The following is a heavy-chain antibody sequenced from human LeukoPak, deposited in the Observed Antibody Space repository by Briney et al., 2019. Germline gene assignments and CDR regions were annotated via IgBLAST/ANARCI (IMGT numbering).Heavy chain of an antibody. V-gene: IGHV4-39*01. CDR3: ARHGSEQQLASDAFDI. Sequence: SETLSLTCTVSGGSISSASSYWGWIRQPPGKGLEWIGTVYYTGRTYNNPSLKSRITISVDTSNNQFSLKLSSVTAADTAVYYCARHGSEQQLASDAFDIWGQGTMVTVSS. D-gene: IGHD6-13*01. CDR2: VYYTGRT. CDR1: GGSISSASSY. J-gene: IGHJ3*02.